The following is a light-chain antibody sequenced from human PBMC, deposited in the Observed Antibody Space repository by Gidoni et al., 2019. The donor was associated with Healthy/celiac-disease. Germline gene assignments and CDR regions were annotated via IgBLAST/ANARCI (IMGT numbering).Light chain of an antibody. Sequence: QSVLTQPPSVSGAPRQRVTIPCTGSSSNIGAGYDVHWYQQLPGTAPKLLIYGNSNRPSGVPDRFSGSKSGTSASLAITGLQAEDEADYYCQSYDSSLSGSLVFGGGTKLTVL. CDR2: GNS. J-gene: IGLJ3*02. CDR3: QSYDSSLSGSLV. CDR1: SSNIGAGYD. V-gene: IGLV1-40*01.